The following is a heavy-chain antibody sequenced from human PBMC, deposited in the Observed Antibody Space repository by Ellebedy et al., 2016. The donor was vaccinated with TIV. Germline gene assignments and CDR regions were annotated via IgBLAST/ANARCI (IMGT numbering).Heavy chain of an antibody. CDR2: ISAYNGDT. D-gene: IGHD4-17*01. CDR1: GYIFTDYH. Sequence: AASVKVSCKASGYIFTDYHMHWVRQAPGQGLEWMGWISAYNGDTIYAHHFKGRLIMTTDTSTATAFMELRSLTSDDTAVYYCATSYGDYGHWGQGTLVAVSS. J-gene: IGHJ4*02. CDR3: ATSYGDYGH. V-gene: IGHV1-18*01.